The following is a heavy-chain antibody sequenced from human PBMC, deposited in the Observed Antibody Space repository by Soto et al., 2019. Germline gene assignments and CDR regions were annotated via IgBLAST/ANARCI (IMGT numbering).Heavy chain of an antibody. Sequence: CRIWKQQHPGKGVEWIGYIYYTGNTYYDPSFKSRLTISVDTSKNKSSLTLSSVTAADTAVYFCARGGHITIQRGLDFWGEAPFGYRHS. J-gene: IGHJ5*01. D-gene: IGHD3-3*01. CDR3: ARGGHITIQRGLDFWGEAPFGYRHS. V-gene: IGHV4-31*02. CDR1: C. CDR2: IYYTGNT.